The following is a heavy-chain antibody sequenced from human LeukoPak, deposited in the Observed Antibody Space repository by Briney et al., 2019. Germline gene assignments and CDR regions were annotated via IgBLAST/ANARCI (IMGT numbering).Heavy chain of an antibody. V-gene: IGHV4-39*07. CDR2: IYYSGST. CDR1: GGSISSSSYY. J-gene: IGHJ4*02. D-gene: IGHD3-9*01. Sequence: PSETLSLTCTVSGGSISSSSYYWGWIRQPPGKGLEWIGSIYYSGSTYYNPSLKSRVTISVDTSKNQFSLKLSSVTAADTAVYYCARDSPGYDILTGYSPTYYFDYWGQGTLVTVSS. CDR3: ARDSPGYDILTGYSPTYYFDY.